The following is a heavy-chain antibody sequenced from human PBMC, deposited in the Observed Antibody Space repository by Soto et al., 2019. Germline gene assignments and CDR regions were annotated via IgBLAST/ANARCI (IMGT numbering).Heavy chain of an antibody. CDR1: GFTFSSYA. J-gene: IGHJ3*02. V-gene: IGHV3-21*01. CDR2: ISSSSSNI. Sequence: PGGSLRLSCAASGFTFSSYAMSWVRQAPGKGLEWVSAISSSSSNIYYADSVKGRFTISRDNAKNSLYLQMNSLRAEDTAVYYCARDIVATGIRAFDIWGQGTMVTVSS. CDR3: ARDIVATGIRAFDI. D-gene: IGHD5-12*01.